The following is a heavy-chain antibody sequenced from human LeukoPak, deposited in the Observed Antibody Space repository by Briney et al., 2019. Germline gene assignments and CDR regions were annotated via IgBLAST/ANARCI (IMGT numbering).Heavy chain of an antibody. D-gene: IGHD6-13*01. CDR1: GGSLSRYY. Sequence: SETLSLTCTVSGGSLSRYYWSWIRQPPGKGLEWIGYKDYSGSTNYNRSLKSRVTISVDTPKNQFSLKLSSVTAADTAVYYCARVYYSSSYDYWYFDLWGRGTLVTVSS. CDR3: ARVYYSSSYDYWYFDL. CDR2: KDYSGST. J-gene: IGHJ2*01. V-gene: IGHV4-59*01.